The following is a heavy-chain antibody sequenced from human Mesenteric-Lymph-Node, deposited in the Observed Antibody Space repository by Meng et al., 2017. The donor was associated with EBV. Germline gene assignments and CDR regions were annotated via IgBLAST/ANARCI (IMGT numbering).Heavy chain of an antibody. CDR1: GYTFIAYY. D-gene: IGHD3-9*01. CDR2: INPNSGGT. Sequence: QVQLVQSGGEVKKPGASVKVSCKAYGYTFIAYYMHWVRQDPGQGLEWMGRINPNSGGTNYAEKFQDRVTMTRDTSISTVYMELSGLRSDDTAVYYCVRDHRTLTGSLDPWGQGTLVTVSS. J-gene: IGHJ5*02. CDR3: VRDHRTLTGSLDP. V-gene: IGHV1-2*06.